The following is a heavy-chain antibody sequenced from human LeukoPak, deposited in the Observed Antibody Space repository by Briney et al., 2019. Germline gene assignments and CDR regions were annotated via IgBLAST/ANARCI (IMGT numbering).Heavy chain of an antibody. CDR1: GGSISSYY. CDR2: IYTSGST. CDR3: ARDLRRWWASAFDI. D-gene: IGHD2-15*01. J-gene: IGHJ3*02. V-gene: IGHV4-4*07. Sequence: TSETLSLTCTVSGGSISSYYWSWTRQPAGKGLEWIGRIYTSGSTNYNPSLKSRVTMSVDTSKNQFSLKLSSATAADTAVYYCARDLRRWWASAFDIWGQGTMVTVSS.